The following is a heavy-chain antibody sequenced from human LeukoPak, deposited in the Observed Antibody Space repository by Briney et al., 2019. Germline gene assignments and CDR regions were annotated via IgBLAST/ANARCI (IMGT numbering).Heavy chain of an antibody. J-gene: IGHJ4*02. CDR2: ISGDGGST. V-gene: IGHV3-43*02. CDR1: GFTFDDYA. Sequence: PGGSLRLSCAASGFTFDDYAMHWVRQAPGKGLEWVSLISGDGGSTYYADSVKGRFTISRDNSKNTLYLQMNSLRAEDTAVYYCARDRRFDYWGQGTLVTVSS. CDR3: ARDRRFDY.